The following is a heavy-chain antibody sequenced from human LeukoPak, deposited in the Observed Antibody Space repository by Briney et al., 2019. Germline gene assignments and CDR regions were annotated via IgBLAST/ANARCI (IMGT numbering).Heavy chain of an antibody. CDR3: ARGAFLPQYRRDFDP. Sequence: ASVKDSCKASVYTFTSYDINWVRQATGQGLEWMGWMNPNNNNGGYAQKFQGRVTMTIDTSIITAYMELGSLTSEDTAVYYCARGAFLPQYRRDFDPWGQGTLVTVSS. CDR1: VYTFTSYD. CDR2: MNPNNNNG. V-gene: IGHV1-8*01. D-gene: IGHD6-6*01. J-gene: IGHJ5*02.